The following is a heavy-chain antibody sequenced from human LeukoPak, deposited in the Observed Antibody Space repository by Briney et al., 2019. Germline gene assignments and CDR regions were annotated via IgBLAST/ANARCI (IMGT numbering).Heavy chain of an antibody. CDR3: ARESTAILDY. J-gene: IGHJ4*02. D-gene: IGHD5-18*01. Sequence: QVQLQESGPGLVKPSQTLSLTCTVSGGSISRGDYYWSWIRQPPGKGLGGIGCIYYSGSTYYNPSLKGRVTISVDTSKNQFSLKLSSVTAADTAVCYCARESTAILDYWGQGTLVTVSS. CDR1: GGSISRGDYY. CDR2: IYYSGST. V-gene: IGHV4-30-4*08.